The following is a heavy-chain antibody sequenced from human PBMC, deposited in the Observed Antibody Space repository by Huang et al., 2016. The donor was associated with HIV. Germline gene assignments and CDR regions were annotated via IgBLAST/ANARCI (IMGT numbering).Heavy chain of an antibody. V-gene: IGHV1-24*01. CDR3: ATGFDTYYDI. D-gene: IGHD2-21*01. CDR2: FATENGEK. CDR1: GYTLTELS. Sequence: QVQLVQSGAEVTTPGASVKVSCKVSGYTLTELSIHWVRQAPGKGLEWLGGFATENGEKNYAKNFQGRVTMTEDTSTDTAYMELNSLRSEDTAVYYCATGFDTYYDIWGQGTMVIASS. J-gene: IGHJ3*02.